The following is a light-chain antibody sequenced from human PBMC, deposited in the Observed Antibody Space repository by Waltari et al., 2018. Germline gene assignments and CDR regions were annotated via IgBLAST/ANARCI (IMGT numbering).Light chain of an antibody. J-gene: IGLJ2*01. CDR1: SSDVGSYNL. CDR3: CSYAGSSTFVV. CDR2: DVS. Sequence: QSALTQPASVSGSPGQSITISCTGTSSDVGSYNLVSWYQQHPGNAPKLMIYDVSKRPSGVSNRFSSSKSGNTASLTISGLRAEDEADDYCCSYAGSSTFVVFGGGTKLTVL. V-gene: IGLV2-23*02.